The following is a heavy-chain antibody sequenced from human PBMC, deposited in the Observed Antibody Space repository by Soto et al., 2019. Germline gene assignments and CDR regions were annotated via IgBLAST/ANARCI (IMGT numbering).Heavy chain of an antibody. CDR3: ARLIDIVVVVAATLRGAWFDP. CDR2: IYYSGST. D-gene: IGHD2-15*01. J-gene: IGHJ5*02. CDR1: CGSISSYY. Sequence: SETLSLTCAVSCGSISSYYWSWIRQPPGQGLGWIGYIYYSGSTNYNPSLKSRVTISVDTSKNQFSLKLSSVTAADTAVYYCARLIDIVVVVAATLRGAWFDPWGQGTLVTVSS. V-gene: IGHV4-59*01.